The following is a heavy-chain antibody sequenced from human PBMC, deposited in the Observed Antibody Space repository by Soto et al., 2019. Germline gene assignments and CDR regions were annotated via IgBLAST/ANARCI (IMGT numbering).Heavy chain of an antibody. V-gene: IGHV1-46*01. D-gene: IGHD2-15*01. CDR3: AREMLPLRCSGGSCYLPYYYYYGMDV. CDR1: GYTFTSYY. CDR2: INPSGGST. Sequence: ASVKVSCKASGYTFTSYYMHWVRQAPGQGLEWMGIINPSGGSTSYAQKFQGRVTMTRDTSTSTVYMELSSLRSEDTAVYYCAREMLPLRCSGGSCYLPYYYYYGMDVWGQGTTVTVS. J-gene: IGHJ6*02.